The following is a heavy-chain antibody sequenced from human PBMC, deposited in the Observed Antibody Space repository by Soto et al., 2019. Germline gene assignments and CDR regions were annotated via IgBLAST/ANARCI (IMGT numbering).Heavy chain of an antibody. V-gene: IGHV1-2*02. D-gene: IGHD5-12*01. Sequence: QVQLVQSGAEVKKPGASVKVSCKASGYTFAGYYIHWVRQDPGQGLEWMGWINPNSGGTNYAQKFQGRVTMTRDTSISTAYMELSRLTSDDTAMYYCARDGLLVPSTGNYFDPWGQGTLVTVSS. CDR1: GYTFAGYY. CDR3: ARDGLLVPSTGNYFDP. CDR2: INPNSGGT. J-gene: IGHJ5*02.